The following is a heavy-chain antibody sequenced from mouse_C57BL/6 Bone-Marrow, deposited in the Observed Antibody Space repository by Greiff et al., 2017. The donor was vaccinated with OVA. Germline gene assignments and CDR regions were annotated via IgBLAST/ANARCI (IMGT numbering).Heavy chain of an antibody. Sequence: VQLQESDAELVKPGASVKISCKVSGYTFTDHTIHWMKQRPEQGLEWIGYIYPRDGSTKYNEKFKGKATLTADKSSSTAYMQLNSLTSEDSAVYFCARSYYYGSSQYYFDYWGQGTTLTVSS. CDR1: GYTFTDHT. D-gene: IGHD1-1*01. V-gene: IGHV1-78*01. J-gene: IGHJ2*01. CDR3: ARSYYYGSSQYYFDY. CDR2: IYPRDGST.